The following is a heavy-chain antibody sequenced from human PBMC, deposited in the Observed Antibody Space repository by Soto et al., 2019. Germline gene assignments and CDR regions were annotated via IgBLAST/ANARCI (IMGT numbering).Heavy chain of an antibody. CDR3: ARRGGSDGYYYYSSGSGAFDI. V-gene: IGHV1-2*04. CDR2: INPNSGGT. CDR1: GYTFTGYY. Sequence: ASVKVSCKASGYTFTGYYMHWVRQAPGQGLEWMGWINPNSGGTNYAQKFQGWVTMTRDTSISTAYMELSRLRSDDTAVYYCARRGGSDGYYYYSSGSGAFDIWGQGTMVTVSS. D-gene: IGHD3-22*01. J-gene: IGHJ3*02.